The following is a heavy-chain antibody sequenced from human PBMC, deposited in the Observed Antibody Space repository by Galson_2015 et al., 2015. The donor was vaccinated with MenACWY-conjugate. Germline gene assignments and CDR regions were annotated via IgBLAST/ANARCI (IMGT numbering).Heavy chain of an antibody. CDR1: GYTFTSFG. CDR3: ARPFGGYAGSAYDI. V-gene: IGHV1-18*01. J-gene: IGHJ3*02. Sequence: SVKVSCKASGYTFTSFGISWVRQAPGQGIEWMGWISPYHGNTDYPQKLQGRVTVTTDSSTSTAYMELRSLRSDDTAVYYCARPFGGYAGSAYDIWGQGTMVTVSA. CDR2: ISPYHGNT. D-gene: IGHD5-12*01.